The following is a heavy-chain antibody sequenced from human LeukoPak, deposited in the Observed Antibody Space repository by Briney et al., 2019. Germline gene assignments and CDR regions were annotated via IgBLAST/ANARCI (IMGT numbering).Heavy chain of an antibody. CDR1: GGSFSGYY. J-gene: IGHJ3*02. CDR3: ARKYYYDSSGYYSHAFDI. Sequence: SETLSLTCAVYGGSFSGYYWNWIRQPPGKGLEWIGEINHSGSTNYNPSLKSRVTISVDTSKNQFSLKLSSVTAADTAVYYCARKYYYDSSGYYSHAFDIWGQGTMVTVSS. CDR2: INHSGST. D-gene: IGHD3-22*01. V-gene: IGHV4-34*01.